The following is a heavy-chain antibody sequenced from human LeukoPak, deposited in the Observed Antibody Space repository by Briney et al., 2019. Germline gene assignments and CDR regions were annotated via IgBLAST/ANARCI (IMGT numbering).Heavy chain of an antibody. CDR2: IGTAGDT. Sequence: GGSLRLSCAASGFTFSSYDMHWVRQATGKGLEWVSAIGTAGDTYYPGSVKGRFTISRENAKNSLYLQMNSLRAEDTAVYYCVRLLLRFGEALSGFDSWGQGTLVTVSS. D-gene: IGHD3-10*01. V-gene: IGHV3-13*01. J-gene: IGHJ4*02. CDR1: GFTFSSYD. CDR3: VRLLLRFGEALSGFDS.